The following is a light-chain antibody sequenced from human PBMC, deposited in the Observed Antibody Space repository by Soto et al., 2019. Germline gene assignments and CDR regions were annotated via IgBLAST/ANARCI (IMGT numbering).Light chain of an antibody. Sequence: DIQMTQSPSSLSASVGDRVTITCRASQSISSDLNWYQQKPGKAPKLLIYAASSLQSGVPSRFSGSGSGTDFTLTISSLQPEDFATYYCQQSYSTPPTFGQGPRLEIK. CDR2: AAS. CDR3: QQSYSTPPT. J-gene: IGKJ5*01. CDR1: QSISSD. V-gene: IGKV1-39*01.